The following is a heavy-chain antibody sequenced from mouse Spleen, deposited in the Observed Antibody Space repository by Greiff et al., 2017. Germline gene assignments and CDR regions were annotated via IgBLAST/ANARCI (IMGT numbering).Heavy chain of an antibody. CDR1: GFTFSSYA. Sequence: EVKLVESGGGLVKPGGSLKLSCAASGFTFSSYAMSWVRQTPEKRLEWVATISDGGSYTYYPDNVKGRFTISRDNAKNNLYLQMSHLKSEDTAMYYCARGRDGYGDYFDYWGQGTTLTVSS. J-gene: IGHJ2*01. V-gene: IGHV5-4*03. D-gene: IGHD2-2*01. CDR3: ARGRDGYGDYFDY. CDR2: ISDGGSYT.